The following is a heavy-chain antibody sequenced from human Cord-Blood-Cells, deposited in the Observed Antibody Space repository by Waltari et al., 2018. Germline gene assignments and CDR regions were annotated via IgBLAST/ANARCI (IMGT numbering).Heavy chain of an antibody. D-gene: IGHD1-26*01. CDR1: GGPLSSISYY. V-gene: IGHV4-39*01. CDR3: ARFSGSFDY. CDR2: IYYSGST. Sequence: QLQLQEPGPGLVQPSQTLSRTPTASGGPLSSISYYPGWICQPPGKGLEWIGSIYYSGSTYYSPYLKSRVTISVDTSKNQFSLKLSSVTAADTAVYYCARFSGSFDYWGQGTLVTVSS. J-gene: IGHJ4*02.